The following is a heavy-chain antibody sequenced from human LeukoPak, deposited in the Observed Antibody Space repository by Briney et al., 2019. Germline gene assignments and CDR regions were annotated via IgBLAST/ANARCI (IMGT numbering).Heavy chain of an antibody. CDR3: ARDPEEWRRVGYFQH. Sequence: PSETLSLTCTVSGGSISSNNYYWGWIRQAPGKGLEWVSYISSSSSTIFYADSVKGRFTLSRDTAKNSLYLQMNSLRDEDTAVYYCARDPEEWRRVGYFQHWGQGTLVTVSS. CDR2: ISSSSSTI. J-gene: IGHJ1*01. V-gene: IGHV3-48*02. CDR1: GGSISSNN. D-gene: IGHD3-3*01.